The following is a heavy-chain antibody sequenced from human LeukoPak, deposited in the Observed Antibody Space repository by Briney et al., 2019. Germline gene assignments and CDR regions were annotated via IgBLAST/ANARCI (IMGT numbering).Heavy chain of an antibody. CDR1: GFTFSSYS. Sequence: GGSLRLSCAASGFTFSSYSMNWVRQAPGKGLEWVSSISSSSSYIYYADSVKGRFTISRDNAKNSLYLQMNSLRAEDTAVYYCARDLADFWSGYYGYFDYWGQGTLVTVSP. J-gene: IGHJ4*02. CDR2: ISSSSSYI. V-gene: IGHV3-21*01. CDR3: ARDLADFWSGYYGYFDY. D-gene: IGHD3-3*01.